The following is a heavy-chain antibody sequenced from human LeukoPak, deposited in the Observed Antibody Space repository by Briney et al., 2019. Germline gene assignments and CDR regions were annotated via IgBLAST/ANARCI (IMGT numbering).Heavy chain of an antibody. J-gene: IGHJ4*02. Sequence: ASVKVSCKASGGTFSSYAISWVRQAPGQGLERMGGIIPIFGTANYAQKFQGRVTITTDESTSTAYMELSSLRSEDTAVYYCARGPFAYYFDYWGQGTLVTVSS. CDR3: ARGPFAYYFDY. CDR2: IIPIFGTA. V-gene: IGHV1-69*05. D-gene: IGHD2/OR15-2a*01. CDR1: GGTFSSYA.